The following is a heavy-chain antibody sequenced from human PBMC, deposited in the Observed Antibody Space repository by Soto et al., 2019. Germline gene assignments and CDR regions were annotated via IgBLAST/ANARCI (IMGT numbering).Heavy chain of an antibody. CDR2: ISSSGSTL. CDR1: GFTFSSYE. CDR3: ARVAPTRYCSSTSCYPVDP. Sequence: PGGSLRLSCAASGFTFSSYEMNWVRQAPGKGLEWVSYISSSGSTLYYADSVKGRFTISRDNAKNSLYLQMNSLRAEDTAVYYCARVAPTRYCSSTSCYPVDPWGQGTLVTVSS. J-gene: IGHJ5*02. V-gene: IGHV3-48*03. D-gene: IGHD2-2*01.